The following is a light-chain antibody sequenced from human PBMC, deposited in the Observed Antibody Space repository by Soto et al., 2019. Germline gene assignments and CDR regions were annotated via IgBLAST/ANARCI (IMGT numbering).Light chain of an antibody. J-gene: IGKJ2*01. CDR3: QQYNNWPST. Sequence: EIVMTQSQATLSLSPGEGATLSCRASQSVSSNLAWYQQKPGQAPSLLLYGAYIMATDIPARISGSGSGTEFTLTISSLRSEDFAFYYCQQYNNWPSTFGEATRLEIQ. V-gene: IGKV3-15*01. CDR1: QSVSSN. CDR2: GAY.